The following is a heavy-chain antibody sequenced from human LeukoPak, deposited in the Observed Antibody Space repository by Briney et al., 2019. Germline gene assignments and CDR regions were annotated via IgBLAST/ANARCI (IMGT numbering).Heavy chain of an antibody. CDR1: GDSISSYY. V-gene: IGHV4-4*07. CDR3: ARGPPPDFDY. CDR2: IHPSGST. Sequence: SETLSLTCAVSGDSISSYYWSWIRQPAGKGLEWIGRIHPSGSTNYNPSLKSRVTLSVDTSKNQFSLKLSSVTAADTAVYYCARGPPPDFDYWGRGTLVTVSS. J-gene: IGHJ4*02.